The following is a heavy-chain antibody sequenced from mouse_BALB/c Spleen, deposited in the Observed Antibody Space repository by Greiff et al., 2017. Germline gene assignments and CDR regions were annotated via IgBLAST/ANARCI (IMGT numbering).Heavy chain of an antibody. V-gene: IGHV2-2*02. CDR2: IWSGGST. CDR1: GFSLTSYG. D-gene: IGHD2-4*01. CDR3: ASYDYDEGVYYYAMDY. Sequence: VQLQESGPGLVQPSQSLSITCTVSGFSLTSYGVHWVRQSPGKGLEWLGVIWSGGSTDYNAAFISRLSISKDNSKSQVFFKMNSLQANDTAIYYCASYDYDEGVYYYAMDYWGQGTSVTVSS. J-gene: IGHJ4*01.